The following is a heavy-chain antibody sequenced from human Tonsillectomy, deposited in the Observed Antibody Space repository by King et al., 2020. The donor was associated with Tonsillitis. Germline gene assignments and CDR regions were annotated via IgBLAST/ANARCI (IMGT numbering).Heavy chain of an antibody. CDR1: GFTFSSYA. D-gene: IGHD3-22*01. J-gene: IGHJ6*02. Sequence: DVQLQESGGGLVQPGGSLRLSCAASGFTFSSYAMSWVRPAPGEGLEWVSAISGSGGSTYYADSVKGRFTISRDNSKNTLYLQMNSLTAEDTAVYYCALRGERSGYYYTADWGQGTTVTDSS. V-gene: IGHV3-23*01. CDR2: ISGSGGST. CDR3: ALRGERSGYYYTAD.